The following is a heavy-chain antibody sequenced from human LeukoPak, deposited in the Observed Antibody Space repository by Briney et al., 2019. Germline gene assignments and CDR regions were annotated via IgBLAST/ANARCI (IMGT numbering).Heavy chain of an antibody. CDR3: AKDRSAVSRVVVAAHFDY. V-gene: IGHV3-23*01. CDR1: GFTFSSYA. Sequence: SGGSLRLSCAAPGFTFSSYAMSWVRQAPGKGLEWVSAISGSGGSTYYADSVKGRFTISRDNSKNTLYLQMNSLRAEDTAVYYCAKDRSAVSRVVVAAHFDYWGQGTLVTVSS. CDR2: ISGSGGST. D-gene: IGHD2-15*01. J-gene: IGHJ4*02.